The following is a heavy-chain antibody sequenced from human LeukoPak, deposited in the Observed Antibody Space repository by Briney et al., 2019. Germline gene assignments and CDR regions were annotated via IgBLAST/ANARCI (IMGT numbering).Heavy chain of an antibody. D-gene: IGHD2-2*01. J-gene: IGHJ4*02. Sequence: SETLSLTCTVSGGSISSYYWSWIRQPPGKGLELIGYIYYSGSTNYNPSLKSRVTISVDTSKNQFSLKLSSVTAADTAVYYCARCNLGYQLLTDYWGQGTLVTVSS. V-gene: IGHV4-59*01. CDR2: IYYSGST. CDR3: ARCNLGYQLLTDY. CDR1: GGSISSYY.